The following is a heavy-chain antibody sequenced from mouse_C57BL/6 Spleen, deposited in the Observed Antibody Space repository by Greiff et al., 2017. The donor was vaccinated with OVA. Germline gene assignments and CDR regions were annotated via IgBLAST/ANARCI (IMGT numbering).Heavy chain of an antibody. CDR1: GYSFTDYN. Sequence: EVQLQHSGPELVKPGASVKISCKASGYSFTDYNMNWVKQSNGKSLEWIGVINPNYGTTSYNQKFKGKATLTVDQSSSTAYMQLNSLTSEDSAVYYCARSGGYDFPYYAMDYWGQGTSVTVSS. J-gene: IGHJ4*01. V-gene: IGHV1-39*01. CDR3: ARSGGYDFPYYAMDY. CDR2: INPNYGTT. D-gene: IGHD2-4*01.